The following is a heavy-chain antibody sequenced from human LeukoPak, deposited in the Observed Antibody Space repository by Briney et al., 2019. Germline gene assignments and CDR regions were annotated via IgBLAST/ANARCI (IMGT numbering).Heavy chain of an antibody. CDR1: GYTFTSYG. D-gene: IGHD3-22*01. J-gene: IGHJ4*02. CDR2: ISAYNGNT. CDR3: ARENYYDSSGYYYPFDY. V-gene: IGHV1-18*01. Sequence: ASVKVSCKASGYTFTSYGISWVRQAPGQGLEWMGWISAYNGNTNYAQKLQGRVTMTTDTSTSTAYMELRSLRSDDTAVCYCARENYYDSSGYYYPFDYWGQGTLVTVSS.